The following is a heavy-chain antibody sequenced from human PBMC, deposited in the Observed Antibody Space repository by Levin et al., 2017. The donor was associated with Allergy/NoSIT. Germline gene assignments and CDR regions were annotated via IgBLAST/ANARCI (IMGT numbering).Heavy chain of an antibody. Sequence: GGSLRLSCAASGFTFSSYAMSWVRQAPGKGLEWVSVISGSGGTTYYADSVKGRFIISRDNSKNTLYLQMNSLRAEDTAVYYCAKAPGTTAINFDYWGQGTLVTVSS. V-gene: IGHV3-23*01. CDR3: AKAPGTTAINFDY. J-gene: IGHJ4*02. CDR2: ISGSGGTT. CDR1: GFTFSSYA. D-gene: IGHD1-14*01.